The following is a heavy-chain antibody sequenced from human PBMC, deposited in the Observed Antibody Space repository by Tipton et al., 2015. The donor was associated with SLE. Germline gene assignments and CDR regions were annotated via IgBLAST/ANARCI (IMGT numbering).Heavy chain of an antibody. Sequence: TLSLTCNVSGLYIDRAHHWGWIRQPPGKGLEWIGSIFQGGSTYYNPSLKSRVTISVDTSKNQFSLKLSSVTAADTAVYYCARDGGLEYSSSTYFDYWGQGTLVTVSS. CDR3: ARDGGLEYSSSTYFDY. J-gene: IGHJ4*02. CDR1: GLYIDRAHH. CDR2: IFQGGST. V-gene: IGHV4-38-2*02. D-gene: IGHD6-6*01.